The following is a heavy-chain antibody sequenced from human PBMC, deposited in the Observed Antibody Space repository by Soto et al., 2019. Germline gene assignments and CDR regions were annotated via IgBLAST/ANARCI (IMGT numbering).Heavy chain of an antibody. D-gene: IGHD2-8*02. CDR3: AKVVSGGHFDY. CDR2: IYYTGST. Sequence: SETLSLTCTVSGVSINNHYWTWIRQPPGKRLEWIGAIYYTGSTTYNPSLRSRVTFSVDTSKNQFSLSLTSVTAADTAVCFCAKVVSGGHFDYWGQLTLVTVCS. V-gene: IGHV4-59*11. CDR1: GVSINNHY. J-gene: IGHJ4*02.